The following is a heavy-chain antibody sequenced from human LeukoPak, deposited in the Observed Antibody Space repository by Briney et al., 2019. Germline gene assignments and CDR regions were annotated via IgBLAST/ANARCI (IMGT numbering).Heavy chain of an antibody. D-gene: IGHD3-22*01. CDR3: AKDRLCYYDSSGPQGY. Sequence: GGSLRLSCAASGFTFSIYAMSSVRQAPGKGLEWVSAISGSGGSTYYADSVKGRFTISRDNSKNTLYLQMNSLRAEETALYYCAKDRLCYYDSSGPQGYWGQGTLVTVSS. CDR2: ISGSGGST. CDR1: GFTFSIYA. J-gene: IGHJ4*02. V-gene: IGHV3-23*01.